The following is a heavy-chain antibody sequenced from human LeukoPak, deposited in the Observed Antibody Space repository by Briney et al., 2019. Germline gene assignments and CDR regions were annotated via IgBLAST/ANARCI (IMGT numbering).Heavy chain of an antibody. D-gene: IGHD6-19*01. CDR2: TYYRSKWYN. CDR3: ARDSRIAVAGSFDY. CDR1: GDSVSSNSAA. J-gene: IGHJ4*02. Sequence: SQTLSLTCAITGDSVSSNSAAWNWIRQSPSRGLEWLGRTYYRSKWYNDYAVSVKSRITINPDTSKNQFSLQLNSVTPEDTAVYYCARDSRIAVAGSFDYWGQGTLVTVSS. V-gene: IGHV6-1*01.